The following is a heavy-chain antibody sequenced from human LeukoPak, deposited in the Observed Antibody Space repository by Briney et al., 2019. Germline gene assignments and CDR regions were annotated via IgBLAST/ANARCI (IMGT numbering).Heavy chain of an antibody. CDR2: FYNSGST. CDR3: AGANQWLAFDS. Sequence: SETLSLTCTVPGGSINSHYWIWIRQPPGTGLEWIGCFYNSGSTTYNPSPRRRVTISVDVSTSQVSLKLTSVTAADTAVNYCAGANQWLAFDSWGQGNLVTVSS. D-gene: IGHD4/OR15-4a*01. CDR1: GGSINSHY. J-gene: IGHJ4*02. V-gene: IGHV4-59*08.